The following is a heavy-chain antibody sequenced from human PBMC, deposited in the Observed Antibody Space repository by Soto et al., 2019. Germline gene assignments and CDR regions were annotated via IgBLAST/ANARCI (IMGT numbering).Heavy chain of an antibody. V-gene: IGHV4-30-2*01. D-gene: IGHD3-9*01. Sequence: PSETLSLTCAVSGGSISSGGYSWTWIRQPPGKGLEWIGYIYDSGTTYYNPSLKSRVTISVDRSKNQFSLQLSSVTPEDTAVYYCARDLMPGGVFRYFDWRNPLYYYYGLDVWGQGATVTVSS. J-gene: IGHJ6*02. CDR3: ARDLMPGGVFRYFDWRNPLYYYYGLDV. CDR2: IYDSGTT. CDR1: GGSISSGGYS.